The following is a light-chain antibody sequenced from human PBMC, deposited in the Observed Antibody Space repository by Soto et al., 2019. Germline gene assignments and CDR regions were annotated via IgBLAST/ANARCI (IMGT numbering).Light chain of an antibody. Sequence: QPVLTQPPSASGTPGQRFAISCSGNSSNIGSNPVNWYQQLPGTAPKLLIYSNNQRPSGVPDRFSGSKSGTSASLAISGLQSEDEAAYYCAAWDDSLNGFVFGTGTKLTVL. V-gene: IGLV1-44*01. CDR3: AAWDDSLNGFV. CDR1: SSNIGSNP. J-gene: IGLJ1*01. CDR2: SNN.